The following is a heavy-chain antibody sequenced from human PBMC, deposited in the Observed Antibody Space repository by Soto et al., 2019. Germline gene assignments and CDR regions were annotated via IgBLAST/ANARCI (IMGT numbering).Heavy chain of an antibody. CDR2: IIPIFGTA. D-gene: IGHD5-18*01. J-gene: IGHJ4*02. CDR1: GGTFSSYA. CDR3: ARGIQLWAPFDY. Sequence: GASVKVSCKASGGTFSSYAISWVRQAPGQGLEWMGGIIPIFGTANYAQKFQGRVTITADESTSTAYMELSSLRSEDTAVYYCARGIQLWAPFDYWGQGTLVTVS. V-gene: IGHV1-69*13.